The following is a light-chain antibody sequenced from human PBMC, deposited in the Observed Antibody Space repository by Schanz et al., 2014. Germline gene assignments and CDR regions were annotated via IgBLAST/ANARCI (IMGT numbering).Light chain of an antibody. V-gene: IGKV3-20*01. CDR1: QSVTRY. Sequence: EIVMTQSPGTLSVSPGERATLSCRASQSVTRYFAWYQQRPGQAPRLLIYDASNRATGIPDRFSGSGSGTDFTLTISRLEPEDFAVYYCQQYGSSALTFGGGTKVEIK. CDR2: DAS. J-gene: IGKJ4*01. CDR3: QQYGSSALT.